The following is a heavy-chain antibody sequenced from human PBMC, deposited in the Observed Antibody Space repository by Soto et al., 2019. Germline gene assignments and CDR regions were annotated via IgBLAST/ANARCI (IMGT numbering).Heavy chain of an antibody. D-gene: IGHD3-3*01. Sequence: GGSLRLSCAASGFTFSSYGMHWVRQAPGKGLEWVAVIWYDGSNKYYADSVKGRFTISRDNSKNTLYLQMNSLRAEDTAVYYCARDRDFWSGYDAFDIWGQGTMVTVSS. V-gene: IGHV3-33*01. CDR2: IWYDGSNK. CDR3: ARDRDFWSGYDAFDI. J-gene: IGHJ3*02. CDR1: GFTFSSYG.